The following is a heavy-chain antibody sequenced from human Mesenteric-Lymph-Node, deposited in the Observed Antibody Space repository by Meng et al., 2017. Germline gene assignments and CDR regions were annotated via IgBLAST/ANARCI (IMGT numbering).Heavy chain of an antibody. CDR3: ARDRYTKWELPRGAFDI. V-gene: IGHV3-30*04. CDR2: ISYDGSNK. CDR1: GFTFSSYA. Sequence: GGSLRLSCAASGFTFSSYAMHWVRQAPGKGLEWVAVISYDGSNKYYADSVKGRFTISRDNSKNTLYLQMNSLRAEDTAVYYCARDRYTKWELPRGAFDIWGQGTMVTVSS. D-gene: IGHD1-26*01. J-gene: IGHJ3*02.